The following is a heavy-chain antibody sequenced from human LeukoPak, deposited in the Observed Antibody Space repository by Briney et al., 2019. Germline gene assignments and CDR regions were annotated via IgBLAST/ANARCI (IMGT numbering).Heavy chain of an antibody. V-gene: IGHV3-23*01. D-gene: IGHD6-6*01. Sequence: GGPLRLSCAASGFTFSSYAMSWVRQAPGKGLEWVSAISGSGGSTYYADSVKGRFTISRDNSKNTLYLQMNSLRAEDTAVYYCARVEYSSSPGYFQHWGQGTLVTVSS. CDR1: GFTFSSYA. CDR3: ARVEYSSSPGYFQH. CDR2: ISGSGGST. J-gene: IGHJ1*01.